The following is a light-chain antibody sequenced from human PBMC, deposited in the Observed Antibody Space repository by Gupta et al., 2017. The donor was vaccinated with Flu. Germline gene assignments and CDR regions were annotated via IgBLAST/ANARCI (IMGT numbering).Light chain of an antibody. J-gene: IGLJ3*02. CDR1: ASNIGSNT. CDR3: AAWDDSLYGWV. Sequence: QSVLTQPPSASGTPGQRVTISCFGSASNIGSNTVNWYQQFPGTAPRLLMYGNKHRPSGVPDRLSGSKSGTSASLAICGLQSEDEAEYYCAAWDDSLYGWVFGGGTKLTVL. CDR2: GNK. V-gene: IGLV1-44*01.